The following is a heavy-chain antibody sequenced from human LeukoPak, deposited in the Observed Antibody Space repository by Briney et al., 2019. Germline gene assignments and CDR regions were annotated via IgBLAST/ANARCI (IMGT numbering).Heavy chain of an antibody. CDR3: ARVGGSGSYYYAMDV. J-gene: IGHJ6*02. Sequence: SETLSLTCTVSGASIRSSSYYWGWIRQPPGKGLEWIASIYYTGNTYYNPSLNSRVTISVDTSKNQFSLKLSSVTAADTAIYYCARVGGSGSYYYAMDVWGQGTMVTVSS. CDR1: GASIRSSSYY. D-gene: IGHD3-10*01. V-gene: IGHV4-39*01. CDR2: IYYTGNT.